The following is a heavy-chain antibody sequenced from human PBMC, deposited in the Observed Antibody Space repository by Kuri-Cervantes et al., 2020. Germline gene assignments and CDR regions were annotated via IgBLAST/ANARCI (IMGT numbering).Heavy chain of an antibody. CDR2: IYYSGST. V-gene: IGHV4-39*01. CDR3: ARLSAAAGTLGWFDP. J-gene: IGHJ5*02. CDR1: GGSISSSSYY. D-gene: IGHD6-13*01. Sequence: SETLSLTCTVPGGSISSSSYYWGWIRQPPGKGLEWFGSIYYSGSTYYNPSLKSRVTISVDTSKNQFSLKLSSVTAADTAVYYCARLSAAAGTLGWFDPWGQGTLVTVSS.